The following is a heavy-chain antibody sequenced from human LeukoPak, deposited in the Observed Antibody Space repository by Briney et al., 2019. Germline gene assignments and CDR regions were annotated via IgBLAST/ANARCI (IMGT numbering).Heavy chain of an antibody. CDR2: IYYSGTT. Sequence: PSETLSLTCTVSSGSITSGHYYWAWIRQPPGKGLEWIGSIYYSGTTYYNPSLKTRVTMSVDTPKNQVYLKVKSVTAADTAVYYCARRRVTTGNFFDYWGQGTQVIVSS. V-gene: IGHV4-39*01. J-gene: IGHJ4*02. CDR3: ARRRVTTGNFFDY. D-gene: IGHD4-17*01. CDR1: SGSITSGHYY.